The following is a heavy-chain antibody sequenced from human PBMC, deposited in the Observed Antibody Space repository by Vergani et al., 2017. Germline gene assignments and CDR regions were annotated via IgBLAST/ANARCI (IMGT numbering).Heavy chain of an antibody. CDR3: ARGGDGYNF. V-gene: IGHV3-30*04. D-gene: IGHD5-24*01. Sequence: VQLLESGGGLVQPGGSLRLSCAASGFTFSSYAMRWVRQAPGKGLEWVAVISYDGSNKYYADSVKGRFTISRDNSKNTLYLQMNSLRAEDTAVYYCARGGDGYNFWGQGTLVTVSS. CDR1: GFTFSSYA. CDR2: ISYDGSNK. J-gene: IGHJ4*02.